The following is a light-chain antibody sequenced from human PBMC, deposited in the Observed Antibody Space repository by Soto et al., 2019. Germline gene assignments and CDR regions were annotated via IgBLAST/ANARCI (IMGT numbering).Light chain of an antibody. CDR2: DAS. J-gene: IGKJ3*01. Sequence: DIQMTQSPSTLSASVGDRVTITCRASQSISSWLAWDQQKPGKAPKLLIFDASSLKSGVPSRFSGSGSGTDFTLTISRLEPEDFAVYYCQHYGNTPPSVTFGPGTKVHI. V-gene: IGKV1-5*01. CDR1: QSISSW. CDR3: QHYGNTPPSVT.